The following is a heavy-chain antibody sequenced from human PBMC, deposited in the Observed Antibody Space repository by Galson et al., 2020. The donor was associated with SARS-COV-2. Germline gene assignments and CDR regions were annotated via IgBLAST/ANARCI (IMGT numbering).Heavy chain of an antibody. Sequence: SQTLSLTCTVSGGSVVGGSDYWSWIRQPPGKGLAWIGYISYSGSTSYHPSLKSRVTISVDTSKNQFSLTLSSVTAADTAVYCCARDLRMYYNGIDVWGQGTTVTVSS. CDR3: ARDLRMYYNGIDV. CDR1: GGSVVGGSDY. CDR2: ISYSGST. V-gene: IGHV4-61*01. J-gene: IGHJ6*02.